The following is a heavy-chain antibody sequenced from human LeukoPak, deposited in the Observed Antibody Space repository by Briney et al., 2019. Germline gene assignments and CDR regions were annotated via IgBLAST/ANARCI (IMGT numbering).Heavy chain of an antibody. CDR1: GDSVSSNSAA. J-gene: IGHJ6*03. Sequence: SQTLSLTCAISGDSVSSNSAAWNWIRQSPSRGLEWLGRTYYRSKWYNDYAVSVKSRITINPDTSKNHFSLQLNSVTPEDTAVYYCARVGKRMTAAGDYYFYMDVWGKGTTVTISS. D-gene: IGHD6-13*01. V-gene: IGHV6-1*01. CDR2: TYYRSKWYN. CDR3: ARVGKRMTAAGDYYFYMDV.